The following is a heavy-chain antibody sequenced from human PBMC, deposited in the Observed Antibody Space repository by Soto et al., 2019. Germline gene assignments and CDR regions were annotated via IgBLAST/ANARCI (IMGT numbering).Heavy chain of an antibody. V-gene: IGHV3-30*18. CDR2: ISYDGRNN. CDR3: AKVVQRAVAGKNYFYGMDV. Sequence: GGSLRLSCADSGFTFSSYGMHWVRQAPGKGLEWVALISYDGRNNYYADSVRGRFTISRDNSKNTLYLQMNSLRVEDTAVYHCAKVVQRAVAGKNYFYGMDVWGQGTTVTVSS. J-gene: IGHJ6*02. CDR1: GFTFSSYG. D-gene: IGHD6-19*01.